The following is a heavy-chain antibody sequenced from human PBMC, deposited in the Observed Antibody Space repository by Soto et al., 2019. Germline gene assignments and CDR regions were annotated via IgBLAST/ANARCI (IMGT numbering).Heavy chain of an antibody. J-gene: IGHJ4*02. Sequence: SVKVSCKASGGTFSSYTISWVRQAPGQGLEWMGRIIPILGIANYAQKFQGRVTITADKSTSTAYMELSSLRSEDTAVYYCARDPPVVPADIVGYWGQGTLVTVSS. CDR1: GGTFSSYT. CDR2: IIPILGIA. CDR3: ARDPPVVPADIVGY. V-gene: IGHV1-69*04. D-gene: IGHD2-2*01.